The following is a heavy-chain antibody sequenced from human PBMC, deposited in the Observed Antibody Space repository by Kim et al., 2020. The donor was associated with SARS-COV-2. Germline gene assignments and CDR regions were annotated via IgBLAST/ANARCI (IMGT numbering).Heavy chain of an antibody. Sequence: GGSLRLSCAASGFTFSSYWMCWVRQAPGKGLEWVANIKQDGSEKYYVDSVKGRFTISRDNAKNSLYLQMNSLRAEDTAVYYCARDVIWFGELLYYGMDVWGQGTTVTVSS. CDR3: ARDVIWFGELLYYGMDV. J-gene: IGHJ6*02. V-gene: IGHV3-7*03. CDR1: GFTFSSYW. CDR2: IKQDGSEK. D-gene: IGHD3-10*01.